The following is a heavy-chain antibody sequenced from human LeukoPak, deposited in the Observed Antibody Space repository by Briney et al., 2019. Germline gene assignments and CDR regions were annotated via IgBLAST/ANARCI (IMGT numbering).Heavy chain of an antibody. CDR2: IRYDGSNK. CDR3: AKGDNWNRYYYYYMDV. J-gene: IGHJ6*03. V-gene: IGHV3-30*02. CDR1: GFTFSSYG. D-gene: IGHD1-20*01. Sequence: GGSLRLSCAASGFTFSSYGMHWVRQAPGKGLEWVAFIRYDGSNKYYADSVKGRFTISRDNSKNTLYLQMNSLRAEDTAVYYCAKGDNWNRYYYYYMDVWGKGTTVTVSS.